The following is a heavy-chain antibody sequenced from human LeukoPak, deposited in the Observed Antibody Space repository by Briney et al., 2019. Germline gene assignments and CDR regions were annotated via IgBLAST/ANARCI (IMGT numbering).Heavy chain of an antibody. J-gene: IGHJ6*03. V-gene: IGHV3-48*01. CDR2: ISSSSSTI. Sequence: PGGSLRLSCAASGFTFSSYSMNWVRQAPGKGLEWVSYISSSSSTIYYADSVKGRFTISRDNAKNSLYLQMNSLRAEDTAVYYCARRIAAAGTFHYYYYMDVWAKGPRSPSP. CDR3: ARRIAAAGTFHYYYYMDV. CDR1: GFTFSSYS. D-gene: IGHD6-13*01.